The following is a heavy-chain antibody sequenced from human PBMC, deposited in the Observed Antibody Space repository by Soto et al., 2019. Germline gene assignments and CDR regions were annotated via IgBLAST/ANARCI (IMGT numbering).Heavy chain of an antibody. Sequence: EVQLVESGGGLVQPGESLRLSCVASGFSFSDYSMNWVRQAPGKGLEWISYIRNTPSTIYYADSVKGRFTISTDSDKKSLYLQMDSLRTEDTAVYYCARDRNWGFDYWGQGALVTVSS. J-gene: IGHJ4*02. D-gene: IGHD7-27*01. V-gene: IGHV3-48*01. CDR2: IRNTPSTI. CDR3: ARDRNWGFDY. CDR1: GFSFSDYS.